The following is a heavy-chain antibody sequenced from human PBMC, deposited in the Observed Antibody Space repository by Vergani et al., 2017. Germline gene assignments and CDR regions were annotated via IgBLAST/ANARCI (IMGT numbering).Heavy chain of an antibody. CDR1: GFTFSNSA. CDR3: ARDFEKSHQGLVDY. V-gene: IGHV3-23*01. D-gene: IGHD2-2*01. J-gene: IGHJ4*02. Sequence: EVHLLESGGGLVQSGGSLRLSCAASGFTFSNSAVSWVRQAPGRGLAWVSSISGPGLSTYYADSVKGRFTISRDNSKNTLYLQMNSLRAEDTAVYYCARDFEKSHQGLVDYWGQGTLVTVSS. CDR2: ISGPGLST.